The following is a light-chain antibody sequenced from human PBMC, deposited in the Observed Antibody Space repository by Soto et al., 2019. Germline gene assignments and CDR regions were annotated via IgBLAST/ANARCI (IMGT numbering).Light chain of an antibody. J-gene: IGKJ4*01. V-gene: IGKV3-20*01. CDR3: QQYGSSPPDT. CDR2: DAS. CDR1: QSVSSY. Sequence: EIVLTQSPATLSLSPGERATLSCRASQSVSSYLAWYQQKPGQAPRLLIYDASNRATGIPARFSGSGSGTDFTLTISRLELEDFAVYYCQQYGSSPPDTFGGGTKVDIK.